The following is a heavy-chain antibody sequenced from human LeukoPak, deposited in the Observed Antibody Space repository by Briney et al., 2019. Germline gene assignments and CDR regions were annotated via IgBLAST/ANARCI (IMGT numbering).Heavy chain of an antibody. CDR3: ARAPIRYCGAGTCYSHFDN. J-gene: IGHJ4*02. D-gene: IGHD2-15*01. CDR2: IYYSGST. Sequence: PSETLSLTCSVSGGSVSSGSYYWNWIRQPPGKGLEWIGYIYYSGSTNYNPSLQSRVTISVDTSRNQSSLKLSSVTAADTAMYYCARAPIRYCGAGTCYSHFDNWGQGTLVTVSS. V-gene: IGHV4-61*01. CDR1: GGSVSSGSYY.